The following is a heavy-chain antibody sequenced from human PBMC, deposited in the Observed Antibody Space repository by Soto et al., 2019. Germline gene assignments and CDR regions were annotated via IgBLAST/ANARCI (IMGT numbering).Heavy chain of an antibody. D-gene: IGHD3-3*01. J-gene: IGHJ4*02. CDR3: AKDFWSGYYSGIIFDY. CDR2: ISYDGSNK. V-gene: IGHV3-30*18. CDR1: GFTFSSYC. Sequence: PGGSLRLSCAASGFTFSSYCMHWVRQAPGKGLEWVAVISYDGSNKYYADSVKGRFTISRDNSKNTLYPQMNSLRAEDTAVYYCAKDFWSGYYSGIIFDYWGQGTLVTVSS.